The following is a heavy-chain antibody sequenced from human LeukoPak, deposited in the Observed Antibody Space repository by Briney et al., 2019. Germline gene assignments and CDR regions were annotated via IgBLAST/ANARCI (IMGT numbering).Heavy chain of an antibody. J-gene: IGHJ4*02. CDR3: ARDKDSGGATGSIFDY. D-gene: IGHD1-26*01. Sequence: GGSLRPSCAASGFTFSSYAMHWVRQAPGKGLEWVAVISYDGSNKYYADSVKGRFTISRDNSKNTLYLQMNSLTAEDTAVYYCARDKDSGGATGSIFDYWGQGALVTVSS. CDR2: ISYDGSNK. V-gene: IGHV3-30*04. CDR1: GFTFSSYA.